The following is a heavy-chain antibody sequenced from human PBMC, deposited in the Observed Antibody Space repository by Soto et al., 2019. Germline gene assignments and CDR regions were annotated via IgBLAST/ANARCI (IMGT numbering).Heavy chain of an antibody. CDR1: GFSLGVYGVH. D-gene: IGHD3-22*01. CDR2: IHWNDDK. V-gene: IGHV2-5*01. Sequence: GLALVNPTQTLTLTCSFSGFSLGVYGVHVIWFRQPPGETLEWLALIHWNDDKRYSPYLKSRLTITKDTSKNQVVLTLTNLDPLDTGTYFCAHTKDSSGFLTSWGQGILVTVSS. J-gene: IGHJ5*02. CDR3: AHTKDSSGFLTS.